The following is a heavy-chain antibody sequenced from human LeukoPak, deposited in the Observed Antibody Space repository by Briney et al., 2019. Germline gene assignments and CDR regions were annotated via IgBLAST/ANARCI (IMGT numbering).Heavy chain of an antibody. CDR2: TSPYSGGT. J-gene: IGHJ4*02. CDR1: VNTLTGYY. CDR3: ARGDSSSWHLDY. D-gene: IGHD6-13*01. Sequence: ASVKVSRKSSVNTLTGYYIHWVRQAPAQGLEWMGWTSPYSGGTNYAQKFQGRVTMTRNKSITTAYMEVHRLTSDDTAVYYCARGDSSSWHLDYWGEGSLVTVSS. V-gene: IGHV1-2*02.